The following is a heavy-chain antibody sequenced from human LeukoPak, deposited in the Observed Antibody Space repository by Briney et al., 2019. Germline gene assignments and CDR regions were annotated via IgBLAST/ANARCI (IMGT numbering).Heavy chain of an antibody. J-gene: IGHJ4*02. Sequence: SETLSLTCTVSGGSISNYYWTWIRQPPGKGLESIGYIYNSGNTNYNPSLKSRVTISVDTSKNQFSLELSSVTTSDTAVYYCARALYSAGWSYWGPGTLATVSS. D-gene: IGHD6-13*01. CDR2: IYNSGNT. CDR1: GGSISNYY. V-gene: IGHV4-59*01. CDR3: ARALYSAGWSY.